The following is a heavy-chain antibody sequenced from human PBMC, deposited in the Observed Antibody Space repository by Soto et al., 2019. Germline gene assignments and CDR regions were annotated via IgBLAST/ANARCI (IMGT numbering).Heavy chain of an antibody. CDR1: GFTFSSYA. Sequence: PGGSLRLSCAASGFTFSSYAMSWVRQAPGKGLEWVSAISGSGGSTYYADSVKGRFTISRDNSKNTLYLQMNSLRAEDTAVYYCAPRDYDILTGYPWGQGTLVTVSS. CDR2: ISGSGGST. D-gene: IGHD3-9*01. V-gene: IGHV3-23*01. CDR3: APRDYDILTGYP. J-gene: IGHJ5*02.